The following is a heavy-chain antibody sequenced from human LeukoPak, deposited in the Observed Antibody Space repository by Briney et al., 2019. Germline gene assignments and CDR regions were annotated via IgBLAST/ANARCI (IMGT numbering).Heavy chain of an antibody. D-gene: IGHD6-6*01. V-gene: IGHV3-74*01. J-gene: IGHJ5*02. CDR2: INSDGSST. CDR1: GFTFSSYW. Sequence: PGGSLRLSCAASGFTFSSYWMHWVRQAPGKGLVWFSRINSDGSSTSYADSVKGRFTISRDNAKNTLYLQMNSLRAEDTAVYYCARVQRVAARPGSWFDPWGQGTLVTVSS. CDR3: ARVQRVAARPGSWFDP.